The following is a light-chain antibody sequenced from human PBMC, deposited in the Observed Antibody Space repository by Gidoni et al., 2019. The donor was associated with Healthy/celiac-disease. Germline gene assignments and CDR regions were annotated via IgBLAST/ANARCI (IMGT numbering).Light chain of an antibody. Sequence: EIVLTPSPGTLSLSPGERATLSCRASQSVSSSYLAWYQQKPGQAPRLLIYGASSRATGIPDRFSGSGSGTDFTLTISRLEPEDFAVYYCQQYGSSYRFXGXTKVEIK. CDR2: GAS. CDR1: QSVSSSY. J-gene: IGKJ4*01. CDR3: QQYGSSYR. V-gene: IGKV3-20*01.